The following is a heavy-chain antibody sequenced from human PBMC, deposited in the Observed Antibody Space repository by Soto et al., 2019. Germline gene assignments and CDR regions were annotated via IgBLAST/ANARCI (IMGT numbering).Heavy chain of an antibody. J-gene: IGHJ4*02. D-gene: IGHD4-17*01. V-gene: IGHV3-21*01. CDR1: GFPFSSYS. Sequence: GGSLRLSCAASGFPFSSYSMNWVRQAPGKGLEWVSSISSSSSYIYYADSVKGRFTISRDNAKNSLYLQMNSLRAEDTAVYYCARDLPPTYGDYEYAFDYWGQGTLVTVSS. CDR2: ISSSSSYI. CDR3: ARDLPPTYGDYEYAFDY.